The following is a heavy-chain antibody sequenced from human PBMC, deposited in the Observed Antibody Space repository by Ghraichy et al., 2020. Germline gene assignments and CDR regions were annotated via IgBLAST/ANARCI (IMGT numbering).Heavy chain of an antibody. CDR3: ARGGPVYCSGVGCYFGDY. J-gene: IGHJ4*02. D-gene: IGHD2-15*01. CDR2: ISGDGTII. V-gene: IGHV3-74*01. Sequence: GGSLRLSCAASGFSFSDYWMHWVRQAPGKGLVWVSHISGDGTIIHYADSVKDRFTISRDNAQNTLYLQVNSLRAEDTAVYYCARGGPVYCSGVGCYFGDYWGQGTLVTVSS. CDR1: GFSFSDYW.